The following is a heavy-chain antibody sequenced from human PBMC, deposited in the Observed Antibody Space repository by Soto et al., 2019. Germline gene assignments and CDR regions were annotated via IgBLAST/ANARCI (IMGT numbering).Heavy chain of an antibody. CDR1: GGSISSYY. CDR3: ARSSGGGWFAFDY. D-gene: IGHD3-10*01. J-gene: IGHJ4*02. Sequence: SETLSLTCTVSGGSISSYYWSWIRQPPGKGLEWIGYIYYSGSTNYNPSLKSRVTISVDTSKNQFSLKLSSVTAADTAVYYCARSSGGGWFAFDYWGQGTLVTVSS. CDR2: IYYSGST. V-gene: IGHV4-59*01.